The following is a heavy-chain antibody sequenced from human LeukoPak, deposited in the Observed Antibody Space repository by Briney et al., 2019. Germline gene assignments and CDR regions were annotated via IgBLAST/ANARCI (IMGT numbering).Heavy chain of an antibody. CDR3: ARVLEVATMGFAY. CDR1: GGSISSYY. D-gene: IGHD5-12*01. Sequence: SETLSLTCTVSGGSISSYYWSWIRQPPGKGLEWIGYIYYSGSTNYNPSLKSRVTISVDTSKNQFSLKLSSVTAADTAVYYCARVLEVATMGFAYWGQGTLVTVSS. V-gene: IGHV4-59*01. J-gene: IGHJ4*02. CDR2: IYYSGST.